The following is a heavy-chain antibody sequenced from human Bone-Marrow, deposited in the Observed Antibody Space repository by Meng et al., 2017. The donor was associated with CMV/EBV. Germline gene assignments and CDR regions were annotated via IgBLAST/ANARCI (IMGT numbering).Heavy chain of an antibody. Sequence: GESLKISCGASGFTFSTYDIHWVRQPPGKGLEWVAFIPYDGSYEYYADSVKGRFTISRDNSKNALYLQINSLRAEDTALYYCAKHHRGYSAIDDWGQGKLVNVSS. V-gene: IGHV3-30*02. D-gene: IGHD5-12*01. CDR1: GFTFSTYD. J-gene: IGHJ4*02. CDR2: IPYDGSYE. CDR3: AKHHRGYSAIDD.